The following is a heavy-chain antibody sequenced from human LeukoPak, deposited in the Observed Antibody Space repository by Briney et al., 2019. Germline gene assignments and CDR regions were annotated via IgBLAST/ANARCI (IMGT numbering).Heavy chain of an antibody. CDR2: IYTSGST. CDR3: AGSIVVVPAAIDY. J-gene: IGHJ4*02. V-gene: IGHV4-4*07. Sequence: PSETLSLTCTVSGGSISNYYWSWIRQPAGKGLEWIGRIYTSGSTNYNPSLKSRVTMSVDTSKNQFSLKLSSVTAADTAVYYCAGSIVVVPAAIDYWGQGTLVTVSS. D-gene: IGHD2-2*01. CDR1: GGSISNYY.